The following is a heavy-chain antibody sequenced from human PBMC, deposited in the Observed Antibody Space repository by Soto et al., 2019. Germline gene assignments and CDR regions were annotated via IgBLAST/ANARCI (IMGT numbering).Heavy chain of an antibody. D-gene: IGHD1-26*01. CDR3: ARDGGATTDDGFDI. CDR1: GFTFSSYT. CDR2: ISYDGSNK. Sequence: ESGGGVVQPGRSLRLSCAASGFTFSSYTMHWVRQAPGKGLEWVAVISYDGSNKYYADSVKSRFTISRDNSKNTLYLQMNSLRAEDTAVYYCARDGGATTDDGFDIWGQGTMVTVSS. V-gene: IGHV3-30-3*01. J-gene: IGHJ3*02.